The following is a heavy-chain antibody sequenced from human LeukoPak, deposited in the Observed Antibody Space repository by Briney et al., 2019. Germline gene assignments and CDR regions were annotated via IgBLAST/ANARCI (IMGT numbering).Heavy chain of an antibody. CDR2: INADGSTT. CDR1: DFTFWNHW. V-gene: IGHV3-74*01. CDR3: ARDGSLPDY. Sequence: GGSLRLSCAASDFTFWNHWMHWVRQARGKGLVWVSYINADGSTTTYADHVKGLFTISRDNAKNTLYLQMNSLRVEDTAVYYCARDGSLPDYWGQGTLVTVSS. J-gene: IGHJ4*02.